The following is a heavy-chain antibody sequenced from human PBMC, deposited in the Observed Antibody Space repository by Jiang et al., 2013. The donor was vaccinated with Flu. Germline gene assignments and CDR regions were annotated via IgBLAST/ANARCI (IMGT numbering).Heavy chain of an antibody. V-gene: IGHV4-59*01. CDR3: AREGLRDLGGNWFDP. J-gene: IGHJ5*02. D-gene: IGHD3-16*01. Sequence: SGPGLVKPSETLSLTCTVSGGSISSYYWSWIRQPPGKGLEWIGYIYYSGSTNYNPSLKSRVTISVDTSKNQFSLKLSSVTAADTAVYYCAREGLRDLGGNWFDPWGQGTLVTVSS. CDR1: GGSISSYY. CDR2: IYYSGST.